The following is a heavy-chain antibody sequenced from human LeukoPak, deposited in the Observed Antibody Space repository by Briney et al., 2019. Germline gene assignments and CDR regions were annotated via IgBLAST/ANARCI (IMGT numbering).Heavy chain of an antibody. J-gene: IGHJ6*02. D-gene: IGHD2-2*01. CDR3: ARGQVVVVPAATRYYYYYGMDV. Sequence: SENLSLTCAVYGGSFSGYYWSWIRQPPGKGLEWIGEINHSGSTNYNPSLKSRVTISVDTSKNQFSLKLSSVTAADTAVYYCARGQVVVVPAATRYYYYYGMDVWGQGTTVTVSS. CDR1: GGSFSGYY. CDR2: INHSGST. V-gene: IGHV4-34*01.